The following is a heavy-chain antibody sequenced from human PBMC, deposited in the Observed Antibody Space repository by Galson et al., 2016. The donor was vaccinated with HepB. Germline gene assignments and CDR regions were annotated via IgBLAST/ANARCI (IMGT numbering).Heavy chain of an antibody. D-gene: IGHD3-10*01. V-gene: IGHV4-31*03. CDR2: IFYTGSS. Sequence: LSLTCTVSGGSINSGNYYWNWIRQHPVRGLEWIGYIFYTGSSHYNPSLESRVSMSVDTSKSQFSLRLTSVTAVDTAVYFCGRVRGRLTDYWGQGTLVTVSS. CDR1: GGSINSGNYY. CDR3: GRVRGRLTDY. J-gene: IGHJ4*02.